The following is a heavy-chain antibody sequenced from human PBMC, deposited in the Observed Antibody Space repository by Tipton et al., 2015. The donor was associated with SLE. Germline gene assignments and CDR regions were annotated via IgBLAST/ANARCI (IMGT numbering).Heavy chain of an antibody. Sequence: TLSLTCTVSGGSISGYYWNWIRQPPGKGLEWVGYRYYSGSTSYNPSLKSRVTISVDRSKNQFSLKLSSVTAADTAVYYCARQSSGYFDYWGQGTLVTVSS. J-gene: IGHJ4*02. CDR3: ARQSSGYFDY. V-gene: IGHV4-59*08. D-gene: IGHD6-19*01. CDR1: GGSISGYY. CDR2: RYYSGST.